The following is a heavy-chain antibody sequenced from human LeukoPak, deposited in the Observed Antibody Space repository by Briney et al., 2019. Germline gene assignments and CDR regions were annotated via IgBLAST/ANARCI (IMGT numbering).Heavy chain of an antibody. J-gene: IGHJ6*02. CDR1: GYTFTSYA. V-gene: IGHV1-24*01. CDR3: ATVRSTEVYYYYYGMDV. Sequence: ASVKVSCKASGYTFTSYAMHWVRQAPGKGLEWMGGFDPEDGETIYAQKFQGRVTMTEDTSTDTAYMELSSLRSEDTAVYYCATVRSTEVYYYYYGMDVWGQGTTVTVSS. CDR2: FDPEDGET.